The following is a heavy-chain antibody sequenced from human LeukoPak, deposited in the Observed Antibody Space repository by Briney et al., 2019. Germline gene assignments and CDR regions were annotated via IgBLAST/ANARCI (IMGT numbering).Heavy chain of an antibody. CDR3: ARAPYDSSGPPSDY. D-gene: IGHD3-22*01. J-gene: IGHJ4*02. Sequence: SETLSLTCAVYGGSFSGYYWSWIRQPPGKGLEWIGEINHSGSTNYNPSLKSRVTISVDTSKNQFSLKLSSVTAADTAVYCCARAPYDSSGPPSDYWGQGTLVTVSS. CDR2: INHSGST. CDR1: GGSFSGYY. V-gene: IGHV4-34*01.